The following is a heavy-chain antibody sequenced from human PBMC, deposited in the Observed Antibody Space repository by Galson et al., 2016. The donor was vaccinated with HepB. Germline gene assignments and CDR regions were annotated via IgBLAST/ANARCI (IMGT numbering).Heavy chain of an antibody. J-gene: IGHJ6*02. CDR3: ARDGGIAAGGDYYGMDV. Sequence: SLRLSCAASGFTFSGYSMDWVRQAPGKGLEWLSSISIRSTYIYYTDSVKGRFTISRDDAQNSLYLQMNSLRAEGTAVYYCARDGGIAAGGDYYGMDVWGQGTTVTVSS. D-gene: IGHD6-13*01. CDR2: ISIRSTYI. CDR1: GFTFSGYS. V-gene: IGHV3-21*01.